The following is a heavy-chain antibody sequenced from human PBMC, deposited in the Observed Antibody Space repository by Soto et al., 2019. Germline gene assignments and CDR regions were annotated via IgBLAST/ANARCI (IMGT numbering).Heavy chain of an antibody. Sequence: SETLSLTCTVSGGSISSYYWSWIRQPPGKGLEWIGYIYYSGSTNYNPSLKSRVTISVDTSKNQFSLKLSSVTAADPAVYYCARIRGYQLLGPQNYMDVWGKGPRVTVSS. CDR3: ARIRGYQLLGPQNYMDV. CDR1: GGSISSYY. CDR2: IYYSGST. J-gene: IGHJ6*03. D-gene: IGHD2-2*01. V-gene: IGHV4-59*08.